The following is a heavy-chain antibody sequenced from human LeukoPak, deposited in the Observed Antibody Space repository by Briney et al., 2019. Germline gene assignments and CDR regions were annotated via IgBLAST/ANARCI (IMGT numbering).Heavy chain of an antibody. V-gene: IGHV4-30-2*01. J-gene: IGHJ4*02. CDR3: ARFPTTGNYDY. Sequence: SETLSLTCAVSGGSISSGGYSWSWIRQPPGKGLEWIGYIYHSGSTYYNPSLKSRVTISVDTSKNQFSLRLNSVTAADTAVYSCARFPTTGNYDYWGPGTLVTVSS. CDR2: IYHSGST. D-gene: IGHD3-9*01. CDR1: GGSISSGGYS.